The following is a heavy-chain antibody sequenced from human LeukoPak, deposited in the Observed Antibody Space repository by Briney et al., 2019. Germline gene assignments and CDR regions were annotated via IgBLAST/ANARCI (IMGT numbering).Heavy chain of an antibody. CDR1: GFTFDDYA. V-gene: IGHV3-9*03. CDR2: ISWNSGSI. Sequence: HPGGSLRLSCAAPGFTFDDYAMHWVRQAPGKGLEWVSGISWNSGSIGYADSVKGRFTISRDNAKNSLYLQMNSLRAEDMALYYCAKDRGSGSYYAYDAFDIWGQGTMVTVSS. J-gene: IGHJ3*02. CDR3: AKDRGSGSYYAYDAFDI. D-gene: IGHD3-10*01.